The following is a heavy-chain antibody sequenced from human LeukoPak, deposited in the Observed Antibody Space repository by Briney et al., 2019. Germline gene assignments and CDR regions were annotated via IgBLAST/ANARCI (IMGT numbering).Heavy chain of an antibody. D-gene: IGHD3-10*01. J-gene: IGHJ4*02. CDR3: ARDSVRSGIRSGSFDY. CDR1: GGSISSYY. CDR2: IYTSGST. Sequence: SQTLSLTCTVSGGSISSYYWSWIRQPAGKGLEWIGRIYTSGSTNYNPSLKSRVTMSVDTSKNQFSLKLNSVTAADTAVYYCARDSVRSGIRSGSFDYWGQGTLVTVSS. V-gene: IGHV4-4*07.